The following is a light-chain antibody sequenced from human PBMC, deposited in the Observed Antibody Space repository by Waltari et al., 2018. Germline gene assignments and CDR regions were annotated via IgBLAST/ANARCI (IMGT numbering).Light chain of an antibody. J-gene: IGKJ2*01. V-gene: IGKV2-30*02. CDR1: QSLVRSDGNTH. CDR2: RVS. Sequence: EVVMTQSPLSQPVTLGQPASISCKSSQSLVRSDGNTHLNWFQQRPGQSPRRLFYRVSSRESGVPDRFSGSGSGTDFTLKISRVEAEDVCVYYCMQGTHWPYTFGQGTRLDIK. CDR3: MQGTHWPYT.